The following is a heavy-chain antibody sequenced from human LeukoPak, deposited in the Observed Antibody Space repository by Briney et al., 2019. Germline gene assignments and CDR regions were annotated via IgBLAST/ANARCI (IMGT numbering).Heavy chain of an antibody. J-gene: IGHJ5*02. V-gene: IGHV3-23*01. D-gene: IGHD3-3*01. CDR2: INDDTP. CDR3: AKEYVLWHEQGNWFDT. CDR1: GFSFKTYS. Sequence: AGSLRLSCTTSGFSFKTYSMSWVRQAPGKGLEWVSAINDDTPYYTDSVKGRFTVSRDNSRDTLYLQLNSLRAEDTAIYYCAKEYVLWHEQGNWFDTWGQGVLVTVSS.